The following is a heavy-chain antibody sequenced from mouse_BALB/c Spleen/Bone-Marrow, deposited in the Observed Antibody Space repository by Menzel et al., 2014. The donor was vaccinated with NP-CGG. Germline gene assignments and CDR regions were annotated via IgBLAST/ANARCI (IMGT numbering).Heavy chain of an antibody. V-gene: IGHV1-12*01. D-gene: IGHD4-1*01. J-gene: IGHJ3*01. CDR2: IYPGNGDT. CDR1: GYTFTSYN. CDR3: ARWSWDRFAY. Sequence: QVQLQHSGAELVKPGASVKMSCKASGYTFTSYNMHWVKQTPGQGLEWIGAIYPGNGDTSYNQKFKGKATLTADKSSSTAYMQLSSLTSEDSAVYYCARWSWDRFAYWGQGTLVTVSA.